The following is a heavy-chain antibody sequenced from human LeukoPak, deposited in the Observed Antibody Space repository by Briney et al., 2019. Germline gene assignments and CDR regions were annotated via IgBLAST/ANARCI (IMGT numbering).Heavy chain of an antibody. V-gene: IGHV3-30*01. CDR2: ISYDGSNK. J-gene: IGHJ5*02. D-gene: IGHD2-2*01. Sequence: GRSLRLSCAASGFTFSSYAMHWVRQAPGKGLEWVAVISYDGSNKYYADSVKGRFTISRDNSNNTLYLQMNSLRAEDTAVYYCARDVGVVPAAMTYNWFDPWGQGTLVTVSS. CDR1: GFTFSSYA. CDR3: ARDVGVVPAAMTYNWFDP.